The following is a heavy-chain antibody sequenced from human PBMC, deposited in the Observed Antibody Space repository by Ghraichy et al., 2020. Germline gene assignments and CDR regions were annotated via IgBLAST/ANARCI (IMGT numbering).Heavy chain of an antibody. J-gene: IGHJ5*02. CDR2: IASKAYGGTT. CDR1: GFTFGDYT. V-gene: IGHV3-49*03. CDR3: TRGRDRGITGWFDP. Sequence: GGSLRLSCTASGFTFGDYTLSWFRQAPGRGLEWVGFIASKAYGGTTEYAASVKGRFSISRDDSKSIAYLQMNSLKTEDTAVYYCTRGRDRGITGWFDPWGQGILVTVSS. D-gene: IGHD3-10*01.